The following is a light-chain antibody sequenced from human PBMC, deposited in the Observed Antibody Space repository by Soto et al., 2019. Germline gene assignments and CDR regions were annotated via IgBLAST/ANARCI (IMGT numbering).Light chain of an antibody. CDR3: CSYTGVSTV. CDR1: SGDVGNYNL. CDR2: EVT. J-gene: IGLJ3*02. V-gene: IGLV2-23*02. Sequence: QSDLTQPASVSGSPGQAITISCTGTSGDVGNYNLVSWYQQHPGKAPKLMIYEVTERPSGVSFRFSGSKSGNTASLTISGLQAEDEAVYYCCSYTGVSTVFGGGTKVTVL.